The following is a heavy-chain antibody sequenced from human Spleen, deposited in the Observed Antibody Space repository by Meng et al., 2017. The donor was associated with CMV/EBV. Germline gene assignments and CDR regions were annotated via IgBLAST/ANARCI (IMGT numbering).Heavy chain of an antibody. J-gene: IGHJ4*02. D-gene: IGHD7-27*01. Sequence: SCKASGYTFTAHYYHWVRQAPGQGLEWMGWIHPRRGDTNYAQQFQGRVTLTRDTSINTGYMELTRLTSDDTAVYYCARDNNWGPDYWGQGTLVTVSS. CDR2: IHPRRGDT. V-gene: IGHV1-2*02. CDR3: ARDNNWGPDY. CDR1: GYTFTAHY.